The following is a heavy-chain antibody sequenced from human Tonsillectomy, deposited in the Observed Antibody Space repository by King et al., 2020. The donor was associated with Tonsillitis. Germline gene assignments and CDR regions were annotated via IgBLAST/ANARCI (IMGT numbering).Heavy chain of an antibody. V-gene: IGHV3-43*02. CDR3: AKDKDGYDFNYYFYYMDV. CDR1: GFTFDDYA. D-gene: IGHD5-12*01. Sequence: VQLVESGGGVVQPGGSLRLSCAASGFTFDDYAMHWVRQAPGKGPEWVSLISGDGGGTYYADSVKDRFTISRDNSKNSLYLQMNSLRPEDTALYYCAKDKDGYDFNYYFYYMDVWGKGTTVTVSS. J-gene: IGHJ6*03. CDR2: ISGDGGGT.